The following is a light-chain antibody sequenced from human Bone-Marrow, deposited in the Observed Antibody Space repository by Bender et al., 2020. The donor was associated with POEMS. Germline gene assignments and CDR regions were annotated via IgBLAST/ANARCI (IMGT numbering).Light chain of an antibody. V-gene: IGLV2-8*01. CDR3: NSYGGSNNFV. CDR2: EVS. Sequence: QSALTQPPSASGSPGQSITISCTGTSSDVGTYNLVSWYQQHPDKAPKLIIYEVSKRPSGVPDRFSGSKSGSTASLTVSGLQAEDEADYYCNSYGGSNNFVFGAGTKVTV. CDR1: SSDVGTYNL. J-gene: IGLJ1*01.